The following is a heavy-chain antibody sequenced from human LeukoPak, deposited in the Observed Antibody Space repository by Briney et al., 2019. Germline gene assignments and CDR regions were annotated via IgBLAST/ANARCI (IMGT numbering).Heavy chain of an antibody. V-gene: IGHV3-7*01. CDR3: ARDLLDRGDYAY. Sequence: GGSLRLSCAASGFRLSDYWMNWVRQAPGKGLEWVANIIQDGNEKYYVDSVKGRFTISRDNAKNSLYLQMNSLRVEDTAMYYCARDLLDRGDYAYWGQGTLVTVSS. J-gene: IGHJ4*02. CDR2: IIQDGNEK. CDR1: GFRLSDYW. D-gene: IGHD4-17*01.